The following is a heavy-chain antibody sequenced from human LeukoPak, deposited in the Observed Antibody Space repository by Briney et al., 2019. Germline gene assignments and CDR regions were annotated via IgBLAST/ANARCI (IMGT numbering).Heavy chain of an antibody. V-gene: IGHV1-8*03. CDR3: ARWTNYDSSGEFDF. D-gene: IGHD3-22*01. CDR1: GYIFTNFD. J-gene: IGHJ4*02. Sequence: ASVKVSCKASGYIFTNFDINWVRQATGQWLEWMGWMDPKSGNTGYAQKFQGRVTFTRDTSISTAYMEVNSLRSEDTAVYYCARWTNYDSSGEFDFWGQGTLVTVSS. CDR2: MDPKSGNT.